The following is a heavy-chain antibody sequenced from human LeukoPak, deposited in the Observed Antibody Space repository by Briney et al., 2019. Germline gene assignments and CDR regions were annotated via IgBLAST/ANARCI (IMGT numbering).Heavy chain of an antibody. CDR2: IIPIFGTA. J-gene: IGHJ6*02. Sequence: SVKVSCKASGCTLSSYAISWVRQAPGQGLEWMGGIIPIFGTANYAQKFQGRVTITADESTSTAYMELSSLRSDDTAVYYRARGQAGGLDGMDVWGQGTTVTVSS. V-gene: IGHV1-69*13. CDR1: GCTLSSYA. D-gene: IGHD6-19*01. CDR3: ARGQAGGLDGMDV.